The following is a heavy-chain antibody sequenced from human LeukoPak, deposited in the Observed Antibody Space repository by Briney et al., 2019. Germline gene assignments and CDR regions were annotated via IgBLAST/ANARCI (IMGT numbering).Heavy chain of an antibody. J-gene: IGHJ6*02. Sequence: SSETLSPTCTVSGGSISSGDYYWSWIRQPPGKGLEWIGYIYYSGSTYYNPSLKSRVTISVDTSKNQFSLKLSSVTAADTAVYYCARTTLLYYDFWSGYPPGYGMDVWGQGTTVTVSS. CDR2: IYYSGST. CDR3: ARTTLLYYDFWSGYPPGYGMDV. CDR1: GGSISSGDYY. V-gene: IGHV4-30-4*01. D-gene: IGHD3-3*01.